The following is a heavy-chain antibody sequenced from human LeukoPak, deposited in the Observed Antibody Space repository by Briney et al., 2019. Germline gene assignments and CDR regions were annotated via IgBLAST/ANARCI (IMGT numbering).Heavy chain of an antibody. Sequence: SSETLSLTCTVSGGSISSYYWSWIRQPPGKGLEWIGYIYTSGSTNYNPSLKSRVTISVDTSKNQFSLKLSSVTAADTAVYYCARRDGCNYDYWGQGTLVTVSS. D-gene: IGHD5-24*01. CDR1: GGSISSYY. J-gene: IGHJ4*02. CDR2: IYTSGST. CDR3: ARRDGCNYDY. V-gene: IGHV4-4*09.